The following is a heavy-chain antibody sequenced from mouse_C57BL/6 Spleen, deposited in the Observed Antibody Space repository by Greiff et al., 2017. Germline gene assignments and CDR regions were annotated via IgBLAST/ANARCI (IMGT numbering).Heavy chain of an antibody. D-gene: IGHD1-1*01. V-gene: IGHV5-16*01. CDR2: INYDGSST. J-gene: IGHJ4*01. CDR1: GFTFSDYY. Sequence: EVQLVESEGGLVQPGSSMKLSCTASGFTFSDYYMAWVRQVPEKGLEWVANINYDGSSTYYLDSLKSRFIISRDNAKNILYMQLSSLKSEDTATYYCARDTTVGGRGYYAMDYWGQGTSVTVSS. CDR3: ARDTTVGGRGYYAMDY.